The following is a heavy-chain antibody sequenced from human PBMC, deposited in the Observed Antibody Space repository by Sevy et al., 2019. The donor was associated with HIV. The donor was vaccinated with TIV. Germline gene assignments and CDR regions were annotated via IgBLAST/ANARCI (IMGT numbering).Heavy chain of an antibody. J-gene: IGHJ6*02. CDR2: ISGSGGST. CDR3: AKNRGIAAAGLLGGYYYYYGMDV. D-gene: IGHD6-13*01. V-gene: IGHV3-23*01. CDR1: GFTFSSYA. Sequence: GGSLRLSCAASGFTFSSYAMSWVRQAPGKGLEWVSAISGSGGSTYYADSVKGRFTISGDNSKNTLYLQMNSLRAEDTAVYYCAKNRGIAAAGLLGGYYYYYGMDVWGHGTTVTVSS.